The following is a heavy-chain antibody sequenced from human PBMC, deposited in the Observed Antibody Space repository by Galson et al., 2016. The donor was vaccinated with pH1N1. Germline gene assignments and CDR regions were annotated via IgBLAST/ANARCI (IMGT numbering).Heavy chain of an antibody. CDR3: ARFAYGDYTRFFDY. V-gene: IGHV4-61*02. CDR2: IFPSGST. J-gene: IGHJ4*02. CDR1: GDSITSGTYNS. Sequence: TLSLTCKVSGDSITSGTYNSWSWLRQPAGKGLEWIGRIFPSGSTDYNPSLKSRVTMSIDTSKDQFSLRLSSVTAADTAVYYCARFAYGDYTRFFDYWGQGTLVTVSS. D-gene: IGHD4-17*01.